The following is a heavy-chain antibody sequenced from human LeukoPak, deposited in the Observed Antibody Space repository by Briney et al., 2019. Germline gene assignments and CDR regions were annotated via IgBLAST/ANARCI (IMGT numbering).Heavy chain of an antibody. CDR3: AKSNGYGLIDI. J-gene: IGHJ3*02. V-gene: IGHV4-59*12. Sequence: SETLSLTCTVSGGSISNYYWNWIRQPPGKGLEWIGYIYYSGTTNYNPSLKSRLTISLDTSRNQFSLKLNSVTAADTAVYYCAKSNGYGLIDIWGQGTMVTVSS. D-gene: IGHD3-10*01. CDR1: GGSISNYY. CDR2: IYYSGTT.